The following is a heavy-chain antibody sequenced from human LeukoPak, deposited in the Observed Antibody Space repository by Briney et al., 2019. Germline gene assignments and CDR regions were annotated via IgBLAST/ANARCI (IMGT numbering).Heavy chain of an antibody. CDR3: ARATITFGGVIER. CDR2: ISSSSSYI. D-gene: IGHD3-16*01. V-gene: IGHV3-21*01. CDR1: GFTFSSYS. J-gene: IGHJ5*02. Sequence: GGSLRLSCAASGFTFSSYSMNCVRQAPGKGLEWVSSISSSSSYIYYADSVKGRFTISRDNAKNSLYLQMNSLRAEDTAVYYCARATITFGGVIERWGQGTLVTVSS.